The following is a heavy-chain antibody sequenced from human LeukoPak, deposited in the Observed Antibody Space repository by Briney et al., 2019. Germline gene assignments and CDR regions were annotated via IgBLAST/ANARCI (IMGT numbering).Heavy chain of an antibody. Sequence: SETLSLTCAVYGGSFSGYYWSWIRQPPGKGLEWIGEINHSGSTNYNPSLKSRVTISVDTSKNQFSLKLSSVTAADTAVYYCARDQRGYFGSGSYSLRKPDAFDIWGQGTMVNVSS. CDR1: GGSFSGYY. D-gene: IGHD3-10*01. CDR3: ARDQRGYFGSGSYSLRKPDAFDI. CDR2: INHSGST. V-gene: IGHV4-34*01. J-gene: IGHJ3*02.